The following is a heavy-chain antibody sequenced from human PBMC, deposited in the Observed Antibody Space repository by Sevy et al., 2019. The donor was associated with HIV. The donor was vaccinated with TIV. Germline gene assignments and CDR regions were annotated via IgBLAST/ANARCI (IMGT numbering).Heavy chain of an antibody. CDR2: IYSGGST. J-gene: IGHJ4*02. CDR1: GFTVSSNY. CDR3: ARATPDFWSGYYMDY. D-gene: IGHD3-3*01. Sequence: GGSLRLSCAASGFTVSSNYMSWVRQAPGKGLEWVSVIYSGGSTYYADSVKGRFTISRDNSKNTLYLQMNSLRAEETAVYYCARATPDFWSGYYMDYWGQGTLVTVSS. V-gene: IGHV3-53*01.